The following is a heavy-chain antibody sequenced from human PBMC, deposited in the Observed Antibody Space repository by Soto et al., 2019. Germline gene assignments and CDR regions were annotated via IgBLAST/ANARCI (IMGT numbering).Heavy chain of an antibody. CDR1: GFTFSNYA. CDR3: AKDQTIFGVVPFDY. CDR2: ITGTGTTT. V-gene: IGHV3-23*01. J-gene: IGHJ4*02. D-gene: IGHD3-3*01. Sequence: GSLRLSCAASGFTFSNYAMNWVRQAPGKGLEWVSSITGTGTTTYSADSVKGRFTISRDNSKNRLYLQMNSLRAEDTAVYYCAKDQTIFGVVPFDYWGQGPRVTVPS.